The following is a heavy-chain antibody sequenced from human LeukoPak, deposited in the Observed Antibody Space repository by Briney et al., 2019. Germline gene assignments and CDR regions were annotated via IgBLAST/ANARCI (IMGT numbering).Heavy chain of an antibody. CDR2: IISSSSYI. J-gene: IGHJ5*02. Sequence: TGGSLRLSCAASGFTFSSYSMNWVRQAPGKGLEWVSSIISSSSYIYYADSVKGRFTISRDNAKNSLYLQMNRLRAEDTAVYYCARGAAVMRFDPWGQGTLVTVSS. CDR1: GFTFSSYS. V-gene: IGHV3-21*01. D-gene: IGHD2-21*01. CDR3: ARGAAVMRFDP.